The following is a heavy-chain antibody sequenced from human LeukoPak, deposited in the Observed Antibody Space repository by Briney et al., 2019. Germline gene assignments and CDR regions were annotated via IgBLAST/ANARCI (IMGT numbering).Heavy chain of an antibody. J-gene: IGHJ5*02. CDR1: GYTFTGYY. CDR3: ARGSGRRNWFDP. Sequence: GASVKVSCKASGYTFTGYYMHWVRQAPGQGLEWRGCINPNSGGTHSAQKFQGRVTMTRDTSISTAYMGLRSLRSDDTAVYYCARGSGRRNWFDPWGQGTLVTVSS. V-gene: IGHV1-2*02. D-gene: IGHD6-19*01. CDR2: INPNSGGT.